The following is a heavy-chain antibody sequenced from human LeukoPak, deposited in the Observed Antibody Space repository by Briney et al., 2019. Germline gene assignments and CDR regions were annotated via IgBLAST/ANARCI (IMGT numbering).Heavy chain of an antibody. V-gene: IGHV1-46*01. D-gene: IGHD3-3*01. Sequence: ASVKVSCKASGYTFTSYYMHWVRQAPGQGLEWMGIINPSGGSTSYAQKFQGRVTMTRDTSTSTVYMEPSSLRSEDTAVYYCARDFLDDFWSGYSAYYCYGMDVWGQGTTVTVSS. CDR3: ARDFLDDFWSGYSAYYCYGMDV. CDR1: GYTFTSYY. J-gene: IGHJ6*02. CDR2: INPSGGST.